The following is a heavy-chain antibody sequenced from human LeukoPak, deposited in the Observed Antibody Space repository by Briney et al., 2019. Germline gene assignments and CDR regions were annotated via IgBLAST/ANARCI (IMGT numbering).Heavy chain of an antibody. J-gene: IGHJ3*02. Sequence: SSETLSLTCTVSGGSISSYYWSWIRQPAGKGLEWIGRIYISGSTNYNPSLKSRVTMSVDTSKNQFSLKLTSVIAADTAVYYCARDRYEAFDIWGQGTMVTVSS. V-gene: IGHV4-4*07. CDR3: ARDRYEAFDI. CDR1: GGSISSYY. CDR2: IYISGST.